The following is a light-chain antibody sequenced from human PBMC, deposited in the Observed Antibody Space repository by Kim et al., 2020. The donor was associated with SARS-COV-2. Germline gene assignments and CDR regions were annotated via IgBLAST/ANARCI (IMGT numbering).Light chain of an antibody. Sequence: AFVGDRVTITCRASQSISSYLNWYQQKPGKAPKLLIYAASSLQSGVPSRFSGGGSGTDFTLTISSLQPEDFATYYCQQSYSTPRTFGQGTKVDIK. CDR1: QSISSY. CDR2: AAS. J-gene: IGKJ1*01. CDR3: QQSYSTPRT. V-gene: IGKV1-39*01.